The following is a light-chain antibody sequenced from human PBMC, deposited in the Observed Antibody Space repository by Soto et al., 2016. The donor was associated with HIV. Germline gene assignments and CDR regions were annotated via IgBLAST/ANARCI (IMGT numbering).Light chain of an antibody. J-gene: IGKJ1*01. V-gene: IGKV1-5*03. CDR2: KTS. Sequence: DIQMTQFPSTLSASIGDRVTITCRASQSVSVWLAWYQQKPGKAPNLLIFKTSTLETGVPSRFSASGSGTDFTLTLSSVQPDDFATYYCLQHNSYPWTFGQGTKVEIK. CDR1: QSVSVW. CDR3: LQHNSYPWT.